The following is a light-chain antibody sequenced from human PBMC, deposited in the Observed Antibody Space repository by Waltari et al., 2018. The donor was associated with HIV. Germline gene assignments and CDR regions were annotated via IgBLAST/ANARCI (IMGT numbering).Light chain of an antibody. CDR2: EGS. CDR3: CSYAGSSTPVV. Sequence: QSALTQPASVSGSPGPSITISCTGTSSDVGSYNLVSWYQQHPGKAPKLMIYEGSKRPSGVSNRFSGSKSGNTASLTISGLQAEDEADYYCCSYAGSSTPVVFGGGTKLTVL. V-gene: IGLV2-23*01. J-gene: IGLJ2*01. CDR1: SSDVGSYNL.